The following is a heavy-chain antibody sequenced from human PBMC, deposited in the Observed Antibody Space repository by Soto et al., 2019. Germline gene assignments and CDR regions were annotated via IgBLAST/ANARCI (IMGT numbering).Heavy chain of an antibody. CDR1: GGTFSSYA. V-gene: IGHV1-69*13. CDR2: IIPIFGTA. J-gene: IGHJ6*02. D-gene: IGHD3-3*01. CDR3: ARDLELPFLERAGDYGMPV. Sequence: ASVKVSCKASGGTFSSYAISWVRQAPGQGLEWMGGIIPIFGTANYAQKFQGRVTITADESTSTAYMELSSLRSEDTAVYYCARDLELPFLERAGDYGMPVWGQETTVTVSS.